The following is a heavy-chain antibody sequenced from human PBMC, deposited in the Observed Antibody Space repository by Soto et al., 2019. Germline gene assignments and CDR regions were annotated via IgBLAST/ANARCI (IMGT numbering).Heavy chain of an antibody. V-gene: IGHV3-7*05. CDR3: ARDSSGWYRALGALDY. D-gene: IGHD6-19*01. CDR2: IKQDGSEK. Sequence: GGSLRLSCAASGFTFSSYWMSWVRQAPGKGLEWVANIKQDGSEKYYVVSVKGRFTISRDNAKNSLYLQMNSPRAEDTAVYYCARDSSGWYRALGALDYWGQGTLVTVSS. CDR1: GFTFSSYW. J-gene: IGHJ4*02.